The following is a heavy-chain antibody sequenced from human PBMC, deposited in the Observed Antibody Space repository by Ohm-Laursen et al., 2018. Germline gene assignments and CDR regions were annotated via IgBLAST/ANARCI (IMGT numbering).Heavy chain of an antibody. CDR1: GYTFTGYY. Sequence: SVTVSCKASGYTFTGYYMHWVRQAPGQGLEWMGWINPNSGGTNYAQKFQGRVTMTRDTSISTAYMELSRLRSDDTAVYYCARDRYYDSSGYYYPLDAFDIWGQGTMVTVSS. D-gene: IGHD3-22*01. J-gene: IGHJ3*02. V-gene: IGHV1-2*02. CDR2: INPNSGGT. CDR3: ARDRYYDSSGYYYPLDAFDI.